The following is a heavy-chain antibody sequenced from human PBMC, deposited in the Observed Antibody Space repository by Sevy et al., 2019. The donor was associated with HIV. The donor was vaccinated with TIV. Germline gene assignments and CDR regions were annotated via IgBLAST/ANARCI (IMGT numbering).Heavy chain of an antibody. Sequence: ASVKVSCKASGYTFTSYGMSWVRQAPGQGLEWMGWISAYNGNTNYAQKLQGRVTMTTDTSTSTAYMELRSLRSDDTAVYYCARGVTYYYDSSGYYPFDPWGQGTLVTVSS. V-gene: IGHV1-18*01. CDR1: GYTFTSYG. CDR2: ISAYNGNT. CDR3: ARGVTYYYDSSGYYPFDP. J-gene: IGHJ5*02. D-gene: IGHD3-22*01.